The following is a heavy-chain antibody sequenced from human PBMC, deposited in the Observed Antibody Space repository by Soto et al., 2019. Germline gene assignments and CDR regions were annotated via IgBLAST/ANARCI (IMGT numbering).Heavy chain of an antibody. CDR1: GGTFSSYA. J-gene: IGHJ4*02. D-gene: IGHD6-13*01. Sequence: SVKVSCKASGGTFSSYAISWVRQAPGQGLEWMGGIIPIFGTANYAQKFQGRVTITADESTSTAYMELSSLRSEDTAVYYCARRAQQQLYEYYFDYWGQGTLVTVSS. V-gene: IGHV1-69*13. CDR3: ARRAQQQLYEYYFDY. CDR2: IIPIFGTA.